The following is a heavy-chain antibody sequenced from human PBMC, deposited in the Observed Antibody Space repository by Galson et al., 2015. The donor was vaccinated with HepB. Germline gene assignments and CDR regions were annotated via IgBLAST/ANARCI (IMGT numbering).Heavy chain of an antibody. CDR2: IYSGGDT. V-gene: IGHV3-53*01. CDR1: GFTVSSNY. D-gene: IGHD2-15*01. CDR3: ARERLTLHYCSGGSCYYHYHMDV. Sequence: SLRLSCAASGFTVSSNYISWVRQAPGKGLEWVSVIYSGGDTYYADSVKGRLSISRDNSKNTLYLQMNNLRAEDTAVYYCARERLTLHYCSGGSCYYHYHMDVWGKGTTVKVSS. J-gene: IGHJ6*03.